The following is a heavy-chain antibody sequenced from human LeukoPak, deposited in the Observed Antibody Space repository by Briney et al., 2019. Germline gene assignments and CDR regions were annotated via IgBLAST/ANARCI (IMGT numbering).Heavy chain of an antibody. J-gene: IGHJ4*02. V-gene: IGHV1-18*01. CDR2: ISAYNGNT. CDR3: ARDYSYGTPFDY. D-gene: IGHD5-18*01. Sequence: ASVKVSCKASGYTFTSYGISWVRQAPGQGLEWMGWISAYNGNTNYAQKLQGRVTMTTDTSTSTAYMELRSLRSDDKAVYYCARDYSYGTPFDYWGQGTLVTVSS. CDR1: GYTFTSYG.